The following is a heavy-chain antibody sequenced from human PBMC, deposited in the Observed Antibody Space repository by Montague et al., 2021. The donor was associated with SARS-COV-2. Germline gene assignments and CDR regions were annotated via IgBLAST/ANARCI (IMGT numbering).Heavy chain of an antibody. J-gene: IGHJ3*02. D-gene: IGHD3-22*01. V-gene: IGHV3-53*01. CDR3: AREKPEYYDGPGVFAI. Sequence: KYYADSVKVRFTISRDSSTNTLFLQMYSLRAEDTAVYYCAREKPEYYDGPGVFAIWGQGTMVTVFS. CDR2: K.